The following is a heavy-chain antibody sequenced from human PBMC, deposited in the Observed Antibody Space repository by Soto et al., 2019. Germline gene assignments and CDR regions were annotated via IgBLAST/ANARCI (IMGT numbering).Heavy chain of an antibody. V-gene: IGHV4-34*01. CDR3: ASSIRSGYYYYGMDV. J-gene: IGHJ6*02. CDR1: GGSFSGYY. CDR2: INHSGST. Sequence: PSETLSLTCAVYGGSFSGYYWSWIRQPPGKGLEWIGEINHSGSTNYNPSLKSRVTISVDTSKNQFSLKLSSVTAADTAVYYCASSIRSGYYYYGMDVWGQGTTVTVS. D-gene: IGHD2-2*02.